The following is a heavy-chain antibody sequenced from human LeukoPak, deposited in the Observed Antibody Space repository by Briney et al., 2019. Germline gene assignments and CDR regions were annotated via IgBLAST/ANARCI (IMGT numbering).Heavy chain of an antibody. J-gene: IGHJ4*02. CDR3: ARGGGGYFDL. Sequence: GGSLRLSCAASGFTFSSYWMHWVRQVPGKGLVWVSHINGDGSDTKYADSEKGRFTISRDNAKNTLYLQLNSLRAEDTAVYYCARGGGGYFDLWGQGTLVTVSS. D-gene: IGHD2-15*01. CDR2: INGDGSDT. V-gene: IGHV3-74*03. CDR1: GFTFSSYW.